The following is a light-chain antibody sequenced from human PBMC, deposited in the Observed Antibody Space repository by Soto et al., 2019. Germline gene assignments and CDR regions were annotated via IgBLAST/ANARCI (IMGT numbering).Light chain of an antibody. Sequence: QSVLTQPPSVSGAPGQRVTISCTGSSSNIGAGYDVHWYQQLPGTVPKLLIYGNSNRPSGVPDRFSGSKSGTSASLAFTGLQAEDEADYYCHSYDSSLSGSVFGGGTKLTVL. J-gene: IGLJ3*02. CDR3: HSYDSSLSGSV. V-gene: IGLV1-40*01. CDR2: GNS. CDR1: SSNIGAGYD.